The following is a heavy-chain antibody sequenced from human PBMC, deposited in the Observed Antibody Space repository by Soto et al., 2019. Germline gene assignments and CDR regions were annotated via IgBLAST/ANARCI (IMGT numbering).Heavy chain of an antibody. CDR3: ARDRLRGYDSSRFST. D-gene: IGHD3-22*01. CDR1: GYSFSFYG. CDR2: INPTDGNR. J-gene: IGHJ5*02. V-gene: IGHV1-18*01. Sequence: QIQLVQSGAEWRKPGASVKVSCKASGYSFSFYGINWVRQAPGQGLEWMGWINPTDGNRNLAQKFEDGVTMPTATSTNTVFRELRSLKSDDTAIYYGARDRLRGYDSSRFSTWGQGTMVTVSS.